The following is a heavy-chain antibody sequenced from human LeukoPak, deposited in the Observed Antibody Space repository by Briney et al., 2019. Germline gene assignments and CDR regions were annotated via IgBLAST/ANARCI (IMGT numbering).Heavy chain of an antibody. V-gene: IGHV3-30*01. Sequence: GGSLRLSCAASGFTFSNFAMHWVRQAPGKGLEWVAVISYDGSNKYYADSVEGRFTISRDNSKNTQYLQMNSLRAEDTAVYYCARSAGYFDWPYFDYWGQGTLVTVSS. CDR2: ISYDGSNK. D-gene: IGHD3-9*01. J-gene: IGHJ4*02. CDR1: GFTFSNFA. CDR3: ARSAGYFDWPYFDY.